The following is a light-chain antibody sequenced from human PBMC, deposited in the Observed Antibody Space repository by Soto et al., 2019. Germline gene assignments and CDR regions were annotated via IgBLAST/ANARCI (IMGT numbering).Light chain of an antibody. CDR2: SNN. J-gene: IGLJ2*01. CDR1: SSNIGSNT. Sequence: QSVLTQPPSASGTPGQRVTISCSGSSSNIGSNTVNWYQQLPGTAPKLHIYSNNQRPSGVPDRFSGSNSGTSASLAISGLQSDDGDDYYCAAWDDRLNGVVFGGGTKVTVL. V-gene: IGLV1-44*01. CDR3: AAWDDRLNGVV.